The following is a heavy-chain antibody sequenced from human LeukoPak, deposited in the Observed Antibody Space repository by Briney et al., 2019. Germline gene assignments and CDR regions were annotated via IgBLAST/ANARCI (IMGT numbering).Heavy chain of an antibody. CDR1: GFIFSDHY. CDR3: ARTYSDNWSSTYFDY. D-gene: IGHD6-13*01. CDR2: IRKKPNAYTT. J-gene: IGHJ4*02. V-gene: IGHV3-72*01. Sequence: GGSLRLSCAASGFIFSDHYMDWVRQAPGKGLEWVGRIRKKPNAYTTEYAASVKGRFTISRDDSKDSLYLQMSSLQVEDTAVYFCARTYSDNWSSTYFDYWGQGTLVTVSS.